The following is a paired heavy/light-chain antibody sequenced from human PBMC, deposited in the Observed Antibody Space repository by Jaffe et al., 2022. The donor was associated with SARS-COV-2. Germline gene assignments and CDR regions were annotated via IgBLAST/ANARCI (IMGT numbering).Light chain of an antibody. CDR2: DVS. V-gene: IGLV2-14*01. CDR1: SSDVGGYNY. J-gene: IGLJ1*01. Sequence: QSALTQPASVSGSPGQSITMSCTGTSSDVGGYNYVSWYQQHSGKAPKLMIYDVSNRPSGVSNRFSGSKSGNTASLTISGLQAEDEADYYCSSYTSSSTYVFGTGTKVTVL. CDR3: SSYTSSSTYV.
Heavy chain of an antibody. V-gene: IGHV3-11*01. D-gene: IGHD3-22*01. CDR1: GFTFSDYY. J-gene: IGHJ4*02. CDR3: ARDHYYDSSGYHTDFDY. Sequence: QVQLVESGGGLVKPGGSLRLSCAASGFTFSDYYMSWIRQAPGKGLEWVSYISSSSGSTIYYADSVKGRFTISRDNAKNSLYLQMNSLRAEDTAVYYCARDHYYDSSGYHTDFDYWGQGTLVTVSS. CDR2: ISSSSGSTI.